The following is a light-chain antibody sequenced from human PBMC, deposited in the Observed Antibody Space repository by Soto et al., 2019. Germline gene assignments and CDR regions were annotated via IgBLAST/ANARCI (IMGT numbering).Light chain of an antibody. V-gene: IGKV3-15*01. CDR1: KSVGSN. CDR3: QQFNIWPHMLS. CDR2: DAS. J-gene: IGKJ4*01. Sequence: IVVTQSPATLSVSPGERVTLSCRASKSVGSNLAWYQQRPGQAPRLLIYDASTRATGIPDRFSGSGSGTEFTLTISSLQSEDFAVYYCQQFNIWPHMLSFGGGTKLEMK.